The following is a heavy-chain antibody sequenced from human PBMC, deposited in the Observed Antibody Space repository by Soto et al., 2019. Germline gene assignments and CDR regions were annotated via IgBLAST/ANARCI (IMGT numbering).Heavy chain of an antibody. CDR2: IYYSGST. V-gene: IGHV4-61*01. Sequence: SETLSVRSSVAGGTVGSGSYYWRCVGQPPGKGLEWIGYIYYSGSTNYNPSLKSRVTISVDTSKNQFSLKLSSVTAADTAVYYCARSDGHYDSRGPDSWGQGSPVTVSS. CDR3: ARSDGHYDSRGPDS. CDR1: GGTVGSGSYY. J-gene: IGHJ5*01. D-gene: IGHD3-22*01.